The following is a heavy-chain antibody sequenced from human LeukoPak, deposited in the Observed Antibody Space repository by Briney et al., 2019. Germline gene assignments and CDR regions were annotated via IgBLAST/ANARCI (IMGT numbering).Heavy chain of an antibody. Sequence: GSLRLSCAASGFTFSSYAMSWVRQAPGKGLEWIGEIYHSGSTNYNPSLKSRVTISVDKSKNQFSLKLSSVTAADTAVYYCARDIAAAGTEAFDIWGQGTMVTVSS. D-gene: IGHD6-13*01. V-gene: IGHV4-4*02. CDR2: IYHSGST. CDR1: GFTFSSYAM. J-gene: IGHJ3*02. CDR3: ARDIAAAGTEAFDI.